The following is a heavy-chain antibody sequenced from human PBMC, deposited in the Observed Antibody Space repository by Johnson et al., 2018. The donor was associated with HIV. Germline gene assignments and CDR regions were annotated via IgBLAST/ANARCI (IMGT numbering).Heavy chain of an antibody. D-gene: IGHD2-15*01. CDR1: GFTFSSYV. V-gene: IGHV3-23*04. Sequence: VQLVESGGGLVQPGGSMRLSCAASGFTFSSYVMSWVRQAPGKGLEWVSSISASGGSTYYADSVKGRFTISRDNSKNTLYLQMNSLRAEDTAVYYCATDYSTPIVVVVAATPDAFDIWGQGTMVTVSS. J-gene: IGHJ3*02. CDR3: ATDYSTPIVVVVAATPDAFDI. CDR2: ISASGGST.